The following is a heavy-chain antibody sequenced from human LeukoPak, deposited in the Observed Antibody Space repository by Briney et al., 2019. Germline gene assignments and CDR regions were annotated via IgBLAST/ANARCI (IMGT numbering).Heavy chain of an antibody. Sequence: GSLRLSCAASGFTFSSYEMNWVRQAPGKGLEWIGSIYYSGSTYYNPSLKSRVTISVDTSKNQFSLKLSSVTAADTAVYYYARGSTMVRGVIITVAPFDYWGQGTLVTVSS. V-gene: IGHV4-39*07. CDR3: ARGSTMVRGVIITVAPFDY. D-gene: IGHD3-10*01. CDR1: GFTFSSYE. J-gene: IGHJ4*02. CDR2: IYYSGST.